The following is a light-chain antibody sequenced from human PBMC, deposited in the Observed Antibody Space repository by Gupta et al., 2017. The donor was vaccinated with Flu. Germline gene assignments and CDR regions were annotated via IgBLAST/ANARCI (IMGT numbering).Light chain of an antibody. Sequence: DIQMTQSPSSLSASVGDRVTITCRASQSMGRYINRYQQKTGKAPNLLFYGASSLQSVAPSWCGGRGSGTVSTPIISSLQREYGATYYHQQTNWVPLTFGEGTKVA. CDR2: GAS. CDR1: QSMGRY. J-gene: IGKJ4*01. V-gene: IGKV1-39*01. CDR3: QQTNWVPLT.